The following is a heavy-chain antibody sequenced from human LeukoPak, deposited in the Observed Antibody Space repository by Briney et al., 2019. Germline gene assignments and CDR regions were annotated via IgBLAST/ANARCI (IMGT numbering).Heavy chain of an antibody. J-gene: IGHJ4*02. Sequence: GGSLRLSCAASGFTVRSNYMSWVRQAPGKGLEWVSVIYSGGSTYYADSVKGRFTISRDNSKNTLYLQMNSLRAEDTAVYYCAKEIYCSSTSCYRGYFDYWGQGTLVTVSS. CDR3: AKEIYCSSTSCYRGYFDY. CDR1: GFTVRSNY. D-gene: IGHD2-2*02. V-gene: IGHV3-53*05. CDR2: IYSGGST.